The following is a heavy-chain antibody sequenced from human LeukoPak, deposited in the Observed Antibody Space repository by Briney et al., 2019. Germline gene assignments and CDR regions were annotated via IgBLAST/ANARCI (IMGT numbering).Heavy chain of an antibody. CDR3: ARLVYCGGDCYSNWFDP. Sequence: GESLKISCKGSGYSFTSYWIGWVRQMPGKGLEWMGIIYHGDSDTRYSPSFQGQVTISADKSISTAYLQWSSLKASDTAMYYCARLVYCGGDCYSNWFDPWGQGTLVTVSS. D-gene: IGHD2-21*02. J-gene: IGHJ5*02. V-gene: IGHV5-51*01. CDR1: GYSFTSYW. CDR2: IYHGDSDT.